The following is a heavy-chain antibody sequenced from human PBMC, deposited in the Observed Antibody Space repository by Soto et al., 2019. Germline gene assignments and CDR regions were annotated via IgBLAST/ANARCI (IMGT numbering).Heavy chain of an antibody. CDR3: AKDVSRFGEPYYFDY. V-gene: IGHV3-23*01. D-gene: IGHD3-10*01. Sequence: PGGSLRLSCAASGFTFSSYAMSWVRQAPGKGLGWVSAISGSGGSTYYADSVKGRFTISRDNSKNTLYLQMNSLRAEDTAVYYCAKDVSRFGEPYYFDYWGQGTLVTVSS. J-gene: IGHJ4*02. CDR1: GFTFSSYA. CDR2: ISGSGGST.